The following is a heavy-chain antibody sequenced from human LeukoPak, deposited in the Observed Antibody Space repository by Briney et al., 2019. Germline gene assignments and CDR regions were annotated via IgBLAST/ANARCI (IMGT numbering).Heavy chain of an antibody. J-gene: IGHJ4*02. CDR1: GYTFTGYY. Sequence: ASVKVSCKASGYTFTGYYMHWVRRAPGQGLEWMGWINPNSGVTNYAQKFQGRVTMTRDTSISTANMELSRLRSDDTAVYYCARLRIAAAGVGCDYLGQGTLVTVSS. CDR2: INPNSGVT. D-gene: IGHD6-13*01. V-gene: IGHV1-2*02. CDR3: ARLRIAAAGVGCDY.